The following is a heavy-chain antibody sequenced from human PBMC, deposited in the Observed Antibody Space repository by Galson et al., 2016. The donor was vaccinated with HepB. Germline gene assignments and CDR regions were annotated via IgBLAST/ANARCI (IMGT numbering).Heavy chain of an antibody. V-gene: IGHV3-30*04. J-gene: IGHJ2*01. Sequence: SLRLSCAASGFTFSAYAVHWVRRAPGKGLEWVALMSFDGTKTSYADPAKGRFTVSRDNSMNTLNLQLGSLRPEDTAVYYCARDSTNFDLWGRGAL. CDR1: GFTFSAYA. CDR3: ARDSTNFDL. CDR2: MSFDGTKT.